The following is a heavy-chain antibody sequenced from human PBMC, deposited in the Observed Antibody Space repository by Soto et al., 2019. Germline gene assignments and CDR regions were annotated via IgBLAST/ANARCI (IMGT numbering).Heavy chain of an antibody. V-gene: IGHV3-33*01. CDR2: IWYDGSNK. Sequence: QVQLVESGGGVVQPGRSLRLSCAASGFTFSSYGMHWVRQAPGKGLEWVAVIWYDGSNKYYADSVKGRFTISRDNSKNTLYLQMNSLRAEDTAVYYCARDPSVVVPAAIAGYFDLWGRGTLVTVSS. CDR1: GFTFSSYG. J-gene: IGHJ2*01. D-gene: IGHD2-2*01. CDR3: ARDPSVVVPAAIAGYFDL.